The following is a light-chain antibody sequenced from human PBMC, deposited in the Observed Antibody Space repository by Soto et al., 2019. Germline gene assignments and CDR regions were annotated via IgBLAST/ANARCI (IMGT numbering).Light chain of an antibody. CDR3: QQSYSTLWT. CDR2: AAY. Sequence: DIQMTQSPSSLSASVGDRVTITCRASQSISSYLNWYQQKPGKAPKLLIYAAYSLQSGVPSRFSGSGSGTDFTLTISSLQPEDFATYYCQQSYSTLWTVGQGTKVEIK. CDR1: QSISSY. V-gene: IGKV1-39*01. J-gene: IGKJ1*01.